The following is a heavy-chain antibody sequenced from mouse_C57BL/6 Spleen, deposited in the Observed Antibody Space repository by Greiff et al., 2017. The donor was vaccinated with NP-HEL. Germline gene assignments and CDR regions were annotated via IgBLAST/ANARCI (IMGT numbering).Heavy chain of an antibody. CDR1: GYTFTSYW. D-gene: IGHD1-1*01. Sequence: VQLQQPGAELVRPGSSVKLSCKASGYTFTSYWMHWVKQRPIQGLEWIGNIDPSDSEPHYHQKFKDKATLTVDKSSSTAYMQLSSLTSEDSAVYYCARSITTVVATDFDYWGQGTTLTVSS. V-gene: IGHV1-52*01. J-gene: IGHJ2*01. CDR2: IDPSDSEP. CDR3: ARSITTVVATDFDY.